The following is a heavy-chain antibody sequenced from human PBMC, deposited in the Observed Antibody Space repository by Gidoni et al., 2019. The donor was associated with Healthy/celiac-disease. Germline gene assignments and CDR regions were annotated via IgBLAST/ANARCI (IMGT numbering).Heavy chain of an antibody. J-gene: IGHJ6*02. CDR3: TRQAGPLYGMDV. Sequence: EVQLVESGGALVQPGGSLKLSCAASGFTFRGSAMHWVRQASGKGLEWVGRIRSKANSYATAYAASVKGRFTISRDDSKNTAYLQMNSLKTEDTAVYYCTRQAGPLYGMDVWGQGTTVTVSS. CDR1: GFTFRGSA. CDR2: IRSKANSYAT. D-gene: IGHD3-10*01. V-gene: IGHV3-73*02.